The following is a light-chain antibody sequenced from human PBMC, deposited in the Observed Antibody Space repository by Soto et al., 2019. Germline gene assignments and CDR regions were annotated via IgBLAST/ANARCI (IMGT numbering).Light chain of an antibody. CDR3: LQDYGHSCT. J-gene: IGKJ1*01. Sequence: DIEMTQYPSTLSASVGDRVTITCRASQSISSWLAWYQQKPGKAPKLLIYDASSLESGVPSRFSGSGSGTEFTLTISSLQPEDFASYYCLQDYGHSCTFGQGTKVDIK. CDR2: DAS. CDR1: QSISSW. V-gene: IGKV1-5*01.